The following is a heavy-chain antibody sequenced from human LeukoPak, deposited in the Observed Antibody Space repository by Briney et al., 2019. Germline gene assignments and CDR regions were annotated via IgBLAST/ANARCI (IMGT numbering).Heavy chain of an antibody. Sequence: PGGSLRLSCAGSGFTFSTSGMTWVRQAPGKGLEWVSGITGNGGKTYYADSVKGRFTISRDNSKNTLYLQMDSLRADDTAVYYCAKDWGTWGQGTLVTVSS. D-gene: IGHD3-16*01. CDR1: GFTFSTSG. CDR3: AKDWGT. V-gene: IGHV3-23*01. CDR2: ITGNGGKT. J-gene: IGHJ5*02.